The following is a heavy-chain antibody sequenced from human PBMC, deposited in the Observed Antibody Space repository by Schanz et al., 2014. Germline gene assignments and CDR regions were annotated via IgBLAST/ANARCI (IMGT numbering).Heavy chain of an antibody. D-gene: IGHD3-3*01. CDR1: GFTFSSYS. V-gene: IGHV3-48*01. CDR3: VRDSFFAFDY. CDR2: IGVDGTTT. J-gene: IGHJ4*02. Sequence: EVQLLESGGGLVQPGGSLRLSCAASGFTFSSYSMNWVRQAPGKGLEWVSVIGVDGTTTYYADSVKGRFTMSRDNAKNSVFLQMNSLRAEDTAVYYCVRDSFFAFDYWGQGTLVTVSS.